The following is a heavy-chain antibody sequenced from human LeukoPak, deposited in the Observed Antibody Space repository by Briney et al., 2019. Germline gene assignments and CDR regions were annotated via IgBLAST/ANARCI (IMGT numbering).Heavy chain of an antibody. D-gene: IGHD3-9*01. Sequence: SETLSLTCTVSGGYISSSSYYWGWIRQPPGKGLEWIGSIYYSGSTYYNPSLKSRVTISVDTSKNQFSLKLTSVTAADTAVYYCARLYYDIYYWGQGTLVTVSS. CDR1: GGYISSSSYY. CDR3: ARLYYDIYY. J-gene: IGHJ4*02. CDR2: IYYSGST. V-gene: IGHV4-39*01.